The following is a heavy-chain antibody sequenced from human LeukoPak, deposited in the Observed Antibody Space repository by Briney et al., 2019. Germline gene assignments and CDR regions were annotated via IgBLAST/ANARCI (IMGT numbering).Heavy chain of an antibody. CDR1: GFSVSTDH. CDR3: ARVWELSYGH. Sequence: GGSLRLSCAASGFSVSTDHMSWVRQAPGKGPEWVSIIYSDGSRYYADTVKGRFTISRDNSKNTVDLLVNSPRAEDTAMYYCARVWELSYGHWGQGILVTVSS. CDR2: IYSDGSR. D-gene: IGHD3-10*01. V-gene: IGHV3-53*01. J-gene: IGHJ4*02.